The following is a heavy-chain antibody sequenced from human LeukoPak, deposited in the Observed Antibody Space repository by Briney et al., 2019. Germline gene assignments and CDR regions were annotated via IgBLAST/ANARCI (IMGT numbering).Heavy chain of an antibody. CDR2: ISGSGGST. V-gene: IGHV3-23*01. CDR3: ARDPYSGSYGDYYYYYIDV. Sequence: PPGGSLRLSCAASGFTFSSYGMSWVRQAPGKGLEWVSAISGSGGSTYYADSVKGRFTISRDNSKNTLYLQMNSLRAEDTAVYYCARDPYSGSYGDYYYYYIDVWGKGTTVTISS. CDR1: GFTFSSYG. J-gene: IGHJ6*03. D-gene: IGHD1-26*01.